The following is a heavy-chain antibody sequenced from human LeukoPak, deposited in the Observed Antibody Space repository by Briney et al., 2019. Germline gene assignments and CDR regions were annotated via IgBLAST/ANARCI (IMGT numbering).Heavy chain of an antibody. CDR1: GFTVSDNY. D-gene: IGHD6-13*01. Sequence: GGSLRLSCAASGFTVSDNYMSWVRQAPGKGLEWVSVMYSGGDTYYANSVKGRFTFSRDISKNTLFLQMNGLTTEDTAMYYCARDAPQVPAAGVLASWGQGALVTVSS. V-gene: IGHV3-53*01. CDR2: MYSGGDT. CDR3: ARDAPQVPAAGVLAS. J-gene: IGHJ5*02.